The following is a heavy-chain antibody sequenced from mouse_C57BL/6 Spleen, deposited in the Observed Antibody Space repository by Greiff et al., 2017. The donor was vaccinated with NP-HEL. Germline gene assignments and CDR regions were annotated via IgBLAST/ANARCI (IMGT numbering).Heavy chain of an antibody. D-gene: IGHD2-4*01. CDR1: GFTFSSYA. Sequence: EVKSVESGGGLVKPGGSLKLSCAASGFTFSSYAMSWVRQTPEKRLEWVATISDGGSYTYYPDNVKGRFTISRDNAKNNLYLQMSHLKSEDTAMYYCARKGLRRYFDYWGQGTTLTVSS. V-gene: IGHV5-4*03. J-gene: IGHJ2*01. CDR3: ARKGLRRYFDY. CDR2: ISDGGSYT.